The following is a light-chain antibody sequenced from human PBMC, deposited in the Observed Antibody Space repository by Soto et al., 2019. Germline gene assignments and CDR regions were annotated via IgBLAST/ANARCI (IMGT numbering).Light chain of an antibody. CDR1: SSDVGACNY. V-gene: IGLV2-8*01. J-gene: IGLJ3*02. CDR3: SSYTRSNTRV. CDR2: EVS. Sequence: QSALTQPPSASGSPGQSVTISCTGTSSDVGACNYVSWFQQHPGKAPKLMIYEVSKRPSGVPDRFSGSKSGSTASLTVSGLQAEDEADYFCSSYTRSNTRVFGGGNKLTVL.